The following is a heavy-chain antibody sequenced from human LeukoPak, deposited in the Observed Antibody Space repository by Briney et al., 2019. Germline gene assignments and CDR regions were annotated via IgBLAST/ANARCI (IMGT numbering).Heavy chain of an antibody. J-gene: IGHJ6*02. CDR2: INPNSDGT. CDR3: ARDKDGMDV. CDR1: GYTFTGYY. Sequence: SVKLSCKASGYTFTGYYMHWVRQAPGQGLEWMGWINPNSDGTNYAQKFQGRVTMTRDTSISTAYMELSRLRSDDTAVYYCARDKDGMDVWGQGTTVTVSS. V-gene: IGHV1-2*02.